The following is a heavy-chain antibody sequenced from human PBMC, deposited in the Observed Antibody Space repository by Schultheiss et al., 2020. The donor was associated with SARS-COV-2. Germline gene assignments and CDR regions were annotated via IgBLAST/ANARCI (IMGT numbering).Heavy chain of an antibody. CDR3: ARLYTSGPEFYFDY. D-gene: IGHD6-19*01. CDR2: IYRSGST. CDR1: GGSMNSYY. J-gene: IGHJ4*02. V-gene: IGHV4-59*08. Sequence: SETLSLTCTVSGGSMNSYYWTWIRQPPGKGLDWIGHIYRSGSTDYNPSLESRVTISLDTSRKQFSLKLSSVTAADAAVYYCARLYTSGPEFYFDYWGQGTLVTVSS.